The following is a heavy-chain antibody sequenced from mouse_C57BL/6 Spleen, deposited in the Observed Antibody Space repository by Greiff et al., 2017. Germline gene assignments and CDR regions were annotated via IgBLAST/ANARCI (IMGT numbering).Heavy chain of an antibody. V-gene: IGHV1-15*01. D-gene: IGHD1-1*01. CDR2: IDPETGGT. Sequence: QVQLQQSGAELVRPGASVTLSCKASGYTFTDYEMHWVKQTPVHGLEWIGAIDPETGGTAYNQKFKGKAILTADKSSSTAYMELRSLTSEDSAVYYCTRRLRYYAMGYWGQGASVTAS. CDR3: TRRLRYYAMGY. J-gene: IGHJ4*01. CDR1: GYTFTDYE.